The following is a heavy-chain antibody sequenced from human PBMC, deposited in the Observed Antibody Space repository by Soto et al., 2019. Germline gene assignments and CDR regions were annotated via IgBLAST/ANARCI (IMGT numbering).Heavy chain of an antibody. CDR3: ARGYYYDSSGYSLLWNY. D-gene: IGHD3-22*01. CDR1: GGSFSGYF. V-gene: IGHV4-34*01. J-gene: IGHJ4*02. Sequence: SETLSLTCAVYGGSFSGYFWSWIRQPPGKGLEWIGEIHHSGSTNCNPSLKSRVTISVDTSKNQFSLKLSSVTAADTAVYYCARGYYYDSSGYSLLWNYWGQGTRVTVSS. CDR2: IHHSGST.